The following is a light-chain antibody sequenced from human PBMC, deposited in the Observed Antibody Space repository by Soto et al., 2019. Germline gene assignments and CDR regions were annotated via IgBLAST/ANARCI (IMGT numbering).Light chain of an antibody. V-gene: IGLV2-14*01. CDR1: SSDVGAYNY. Sequence: QSVPTQPASVSGSPGQSITISCTGTSSDVGAYNYVSWFQQHPGKAPTLIISEVSNRPSGVSNRFSGSKSGNAASLTISGLQAEDETDYFCFSFTTDWTHVFGTGTKVTVL. CDR3: FSFTTDWTHV. J-gene: IGLJ1*01. CDR2: EVS.